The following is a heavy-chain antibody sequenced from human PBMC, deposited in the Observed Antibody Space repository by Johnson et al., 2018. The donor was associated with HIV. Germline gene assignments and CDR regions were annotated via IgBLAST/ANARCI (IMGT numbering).Heavy chain of an antibody. CDR1: GFTFSTNW. CDR2: IYSGGST. D-gene: IGHD1-1*01. Sequence: VQLVESGGDLVQPGGSLRLSCVGSGFTFSTNWMHWVRQAPGKGLVWVSVIYSGGSTYSADSVKGRFTISRDNSKTTLYLQMNSLRAEDTAVYYCARATTPHDAFDIWGQGTMVTVSS. CDR3: ARATTPHDAFDI. J-gene: IGHJ3*02. V-gene: IGHV3-66*01.